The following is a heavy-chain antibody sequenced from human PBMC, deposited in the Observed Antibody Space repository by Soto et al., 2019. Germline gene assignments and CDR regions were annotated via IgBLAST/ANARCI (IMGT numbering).Heavy chain of an antibody. D-gene: IGHD1-1*01. CDR3: ATWDEREQAYYV. CDR1: GLTISGKKY. CDR2: LYDVDGS. J-gene: IGHJ3*01. V-gene: IGHV3-53*01. Sequence: DVQLVESGGGLIQPGESLRLSCAAFGLTISGKKYVAGVRQAPGKGLEWVSGLYDVDGSFYADSVRGRFTTSSDSSKTTVYLQMNDLRPDDTAVYYCATWDEREQAYYVWGQGTTGTVSS.